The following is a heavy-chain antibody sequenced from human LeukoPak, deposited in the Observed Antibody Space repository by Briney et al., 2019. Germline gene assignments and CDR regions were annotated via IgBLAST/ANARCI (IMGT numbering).Heavy chain of an antibody. CDR2: IYYSGST. D-gene: IGHD3-10*01. CDR3: ARHRYYYRSGSYYGAPYYMDV. J-gene: IGHJ6*03. Sequence: SETLSLTCTVSGGSISSSSYYWGWIHQPPGKGLEWIGGIYYSGSTYYNPSLKSRVTISVDTSKNQFSLKLSSVTAADTAVYYCARHRYYYRSGSYYGAPYYMDVWGKGTTVTISS. V-gene: IGHV4-39*01. CDR1: GGSISSSSYY.